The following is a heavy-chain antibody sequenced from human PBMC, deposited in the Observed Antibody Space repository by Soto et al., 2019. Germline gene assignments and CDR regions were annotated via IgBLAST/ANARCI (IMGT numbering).Heavy chain of an antibody. D-gene: IGHD6-19*01. V-gene: IGHV4-28*01. J-gene: IGHJ6*02. CDR1: GYSIRSSDW. CDR2: ITHGGST. CDR3: ARMAVTTFYYYAMDV. Sequence: SETLSLTCAVYGYSIRSSDWWGWIRQPPGKGLEWIGYITHGGSTNYNPSLKRRVTMSVDPSKNRFSLNLTSVTAVDTAVYYCARMAVTTFYYYAMDVWGQGTTVTVSS.